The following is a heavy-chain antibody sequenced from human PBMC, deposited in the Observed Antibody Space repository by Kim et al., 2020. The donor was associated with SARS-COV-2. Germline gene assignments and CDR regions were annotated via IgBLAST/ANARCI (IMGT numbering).Heavy chain of an antibody. D-gene: IGHD3-22*01. V-gene: IGHV3-30*18. J-gene: IGHJ6*02. Sequence: GGSLRLSCAASGFTFSSYGMHWVRQAPGKGLEWVAVISYDGSNKYYADSVKGRFTISRDNSKNTLYLQMNSLRAEDTAVYYCAKQWFYDSSGYHPLYYYYGMDVWGQGTTVTVSS. CDR3: AKQWFYDSSGYHPLYYYYGMDV. CDR2: ISYDGSNK. CDR1: GFTFSSYG.